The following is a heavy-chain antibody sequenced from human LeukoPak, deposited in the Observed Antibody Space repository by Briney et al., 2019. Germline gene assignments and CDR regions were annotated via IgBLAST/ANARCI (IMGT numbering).Heavy chain of an antibody. Sequence: GGSLRLSCAASGFDVSNYAMSWVRQAPGKGLEWVSVIFSGGAAHYANSMKGRFTVSRDNSKNTWYLQMSSLRGDDAALYYCAAWRGSNWFDYWGRGTQVTVSS. CDR1: GFDVSNYA. J-gene: IGHJ4*02. CDR3: AAWRGSNWFDY. V-gene: IGHV3-53*01. D-gene: IGHD6-13*01. CDR2: IFSGGAA.